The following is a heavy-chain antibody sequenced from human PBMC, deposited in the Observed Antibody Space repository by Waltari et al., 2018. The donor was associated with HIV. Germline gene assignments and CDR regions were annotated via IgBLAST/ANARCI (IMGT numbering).Heavy chain of an antibody. V-gene: IGHV3-7*01. J-gene: IGHJ4*02. CDR1: GFTFSNSW. D-gene: IGHD3-16*01. CDR2: IRQGGSET. Sequence: EVQLVESGGGLVQPGGSLRLSCSASGFTFSNSWMSWVRQAPGKGLEWGAEIRQGGSETYYVDSVKGRFTISRDDAKNSLYLQLNSLRVEDTAVYYCAKLGAAFDFWGQGTLVTVSS. CDR3: AKLGAAFDF.